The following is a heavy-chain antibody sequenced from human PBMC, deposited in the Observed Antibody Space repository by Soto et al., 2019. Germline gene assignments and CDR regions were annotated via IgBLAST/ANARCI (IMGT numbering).Heavy chain of an antibody. Sequence: PGGSLRLSCAGSGFTFNTYAMNWVRQAPGKGLEWVSAISADGAGTYYADSVKGRFTISRDNSKNTLSLQMNSLRAEDTAIFYCARISSSSCTDYWGQGTLVTVSS. J-gene: IGHJ4*02. CDR3: ARISSSSCTDY. CDR2: ISADGAGT. CDR1: GFTFNTYA. D-gene: IGHD6-13*01. V-gene: IGHV3-23*01.